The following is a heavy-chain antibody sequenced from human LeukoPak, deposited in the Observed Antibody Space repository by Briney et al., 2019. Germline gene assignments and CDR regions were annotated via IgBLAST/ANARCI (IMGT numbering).Heavy chain of an antibody. CDR2: IDWDDDK. V-gene: IGHV2-70*04. Sequence: SGPALVKPTQTLTLTCTFSGFSLSTSGMRVSGLRQPPGKALEWLARIDWDDDKFYSTSLKTRLTISKVTSKNEVVLTMTNMDPVDTATYYCARTSLGAFDYWGQGTLVTVSS. CDR1: GFSLSTSGMR. D-gene: IGHD1-26*01. CDR3: ARTSLGAFDY. J-gene: IGHJ4*02.